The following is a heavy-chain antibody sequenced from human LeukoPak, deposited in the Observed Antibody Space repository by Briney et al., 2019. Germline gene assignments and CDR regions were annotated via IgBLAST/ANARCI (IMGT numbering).Heavy chain of an antibody. V-gene: IGHV4-59*01. Sequence: SETLSLTCTVSRGYIYNYYWSWIRQPPAKGLQWIGYIYYNGSTNYNPSLKSRVTISVDTSQNQFSLKLSSVTAADTAVYYGARDWLWFGVRPRYYYGMDVWGLGTTVTVSS. D-gene: IGHD3-10*01. J-gene: IGHJ6*02. CDR2: IYYNGST. CDR3: ARDWLWFGVRPRYYYGMDV. CDR1: RGYIYNYY.